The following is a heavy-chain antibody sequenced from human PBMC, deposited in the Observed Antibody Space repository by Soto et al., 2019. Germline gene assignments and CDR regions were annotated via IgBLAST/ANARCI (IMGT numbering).Heavy chain of an antibody. J-gene: IGHJ6*02. Sequence: PGGSLTLSCAASGFTFSSYSMHWVRQAPGKGLEWVAVIGYDGSNKYYADSVKGRFTISRDNSNNSLYLPMNSLRAEDTAVYYCARGGDIVTVNSGFYCSGMGVSGQGPTVTVSS. CDR2: IGYDGSNK. CDR3: ARGGDIVTVNSGFYCSGMGV. D-gene: IGHD3-9*01. CDR1: GFTFSSYS. V-gene: IGHV3-33*01.